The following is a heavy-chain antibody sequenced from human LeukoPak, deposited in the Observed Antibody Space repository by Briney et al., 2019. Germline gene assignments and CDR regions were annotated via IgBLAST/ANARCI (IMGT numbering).Heavy chain of an antibody. J-gene: IGHJ4*02. D-gene: IGHD6-19*01. V-gene: IGHV4-34*01. CDR1: GGSFSDYY. CDR2: INHSGIT. Sequence: SETLSLTCAVYGGSFSDYYWSWIRQPPGKGLEYIGEINHSGITNYNPSLMSRVTISVDTSKNQLSLKLSSVTAADTAVYYCARNALAVAVSFGYWGQGTLVTVSS. CDR3: ARNALAVAVSFGY.